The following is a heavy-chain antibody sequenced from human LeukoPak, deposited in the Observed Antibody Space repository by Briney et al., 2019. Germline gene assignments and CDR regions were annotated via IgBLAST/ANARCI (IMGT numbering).Heavy chain of an antibody. CDR1: GASFSADY. CDR3: ARVPHSVEGSMKAVFIHYFDY. J-gene: IGHJ4*02. D-gene: IGHD3-22*01. Sequence: SETLSLTCGVEGASFSADYWSWVRQSPEKGLEWIGEINHSGRINYNPSLQSRVTISVDTPKNQFSLKLSSVTATDTAVYYCARVPHSVEGSMKAVFIHYFDYWGQGSLVTVSS. V-gene: IGHV4-34*01. CDR2: INHSGRI.